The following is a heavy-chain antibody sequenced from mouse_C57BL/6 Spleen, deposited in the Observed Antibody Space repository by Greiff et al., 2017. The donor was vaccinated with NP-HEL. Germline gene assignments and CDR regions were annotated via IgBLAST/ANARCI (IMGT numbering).Heavy chain of an antibody. J-gene: IGHJ3*01. Sequence: VQLQQPGAELVMPGASVKLSCKASGYTFTSYWMHWVKQRPGQGLEWIGEIDPSDSYTNYNQKFKGKSTLTVDKSSSTAYMQLSSLTSEDSAVYYCARGDYYYGSSPFAYWGQGTLVTVSA. D-gene: IGHD1-1*01. CDR2: IDPSDSYT. CDR1: GYTFTSYW. CDR3: ARGDYYYGSSPFAY. V-gene: IGHV1-69*01.